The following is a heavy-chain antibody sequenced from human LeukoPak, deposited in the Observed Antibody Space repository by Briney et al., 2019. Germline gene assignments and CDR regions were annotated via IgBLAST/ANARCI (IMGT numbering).Heavy chain of an antibody. D-gene: IGHD1/OR15-1a*01. CDR2: ISLSGDNM. V-gene: IGHV3-23*01. CDR1: GFTFDSYG. J-gene: IGHJ3*01. Sequence: PGGSLRLSCIASGFTFDSYGISWVRQAPGKGLEWVSDISLSGDNMFYADSVKGRFTISRDNSIHTVYLQMNSLRGDDTAVYYCAKVATPNTLDAFDVWGQGTMVTVSS. CDR3: AKVATPNTLDAFDV.